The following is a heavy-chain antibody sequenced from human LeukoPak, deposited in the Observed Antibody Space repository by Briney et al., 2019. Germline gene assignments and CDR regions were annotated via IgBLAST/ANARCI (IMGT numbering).Heavy chain of an antibody. Sequence: QPGGSLRLSCAASGFTFSSYAMSWVRQAPGKGLEWVSAISGSGGSTYYADSVKGRFTISRDNSKNTPYLQMNSLRAADTAVYYCAKTAGIAVAGRDFDYWGQGTLVTVSS. CDR1: GFTFSSYA. D-gene: IGHD6-19*01. V-gene: IGHV3-23*01. J-gene: IGHJ4*02. CDR2: ISGSGGST. CDR3: AKTAGIAVAGRDFDY.